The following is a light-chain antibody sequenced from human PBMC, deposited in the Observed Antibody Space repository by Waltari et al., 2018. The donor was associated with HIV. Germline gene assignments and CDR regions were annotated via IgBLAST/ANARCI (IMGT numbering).Light chain of an antibody. CDR1: SSNIGSNA. J-gene: IGLJ3*02. CDR2: NNK. CDR3: AAWDDSLNGVM. V-gene: IGLV1-44*01. Sequence: QSLLTQPPSASGTPGQRVSISCSGSSSNIGSNAVNWYQQLPGTAPKLLIYNNKQRPSGVPDLCSGSKAGTSASLAISGLQSEDEAAYYCAAWDDSLNGVMFGGGTTLTVL.